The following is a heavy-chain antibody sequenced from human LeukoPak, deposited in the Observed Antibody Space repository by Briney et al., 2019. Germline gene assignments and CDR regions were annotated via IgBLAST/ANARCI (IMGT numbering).Heavy chain of an antibody. CDR1: GGSISSGGYY. CDR2: IYYSGST. Sequence: PSETLSLTCTVSGGSISSGGYYWSWIRQHPGKGLEWIGYIYYSGSTYYNPSLKSRVTISVDTSKNQFSLKLSSVTAADTAVYYCARGPSAYCSGGSCYSGSAWFDPWGQGTLVTVSS. D-gene: IGHD2-15*01. CDR3: ARGPSAYCSGGSCYSGSAWFDP. J-gene: IGHJ5*02. V-gene: IGHV4-31*03.